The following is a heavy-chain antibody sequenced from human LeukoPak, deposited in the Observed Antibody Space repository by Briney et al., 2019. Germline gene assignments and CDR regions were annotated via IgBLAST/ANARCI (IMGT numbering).Heavy chain of an antibody. CDR1: GGPISSGGYS. V-gene: IGHV4-30-2*01. CDR3: ARGGGPGDAFDI. CDR2: IYHSGST. J-gene: IGHJ3*02. Sequence: SETLSLTCAVSGGPISSGGYSWSWIRQPPGKGLEGIGYIYHSGSTYYNPSLKSRVTISVDRSKNQFSLKLSSVTAADTAVYYCARGGGPGDAFDIWGQGTMVTVSS. D-gene: IGHD3-16*01.